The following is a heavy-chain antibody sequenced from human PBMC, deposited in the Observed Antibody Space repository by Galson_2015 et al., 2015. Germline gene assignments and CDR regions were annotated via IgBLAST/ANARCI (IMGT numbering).Heavy chain of an antibody. Sequence: SVKVSCKASGGTFSSYTISWVRQAPGQGLEWMGRIIPILGIANYAQKFQGRVTITADKSTSTAYMELSSLRSEDTAVYYCCGDIVVVTARKNAFDIWGQGTMVTVSS. CDR2: IIPILGIA. CDR1: GGTFSSYT. D-gene: IGHD2-21*02. V-gene: IGHV1-69*02. CDR3: CGDIVVVTARKNAFDI. J-gene: IGHJ3*02.